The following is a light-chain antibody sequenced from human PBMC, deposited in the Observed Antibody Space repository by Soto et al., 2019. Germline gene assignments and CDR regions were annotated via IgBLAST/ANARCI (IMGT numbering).Light chain of an antibody. CDR2: GAS. J-gene: IGKJ5*01. Sequence: EIVLTQSPGTLSLSPGERATLSCRASQSVSSGYLAWYQQKPGQAPRLLIYGASSRATGIPDRFSGSGSGTDFTLTISRLEPEDFAVYYCQQYDSSPPITFGQGTRLEI. V-gene: IGKV3-20*01. CDR3: QQYDSSPPIT. CDR1: QSVSSGY.